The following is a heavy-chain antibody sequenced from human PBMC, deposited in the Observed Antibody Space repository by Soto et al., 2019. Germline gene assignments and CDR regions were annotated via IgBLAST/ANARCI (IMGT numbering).Heavy chain of an antibody. J-gene: IGHJ5*02. CDR3: AREPVAGIWFDP. V-gene: IGHV1-18*01. Sequence: ASVKVSCKASGYIFTSSGISWVRQAPGQGLEWMGWISAYNGNTNYAQKLQGRVTMTTDTSTSTAYMELRSLRSDDTAVYYCAREPVAGIWFDPWGQGTLVTVSS. CDR1: GYIFTSSG. CDR2: ISAYNGNT. D-gene: IGHD6-19*01.